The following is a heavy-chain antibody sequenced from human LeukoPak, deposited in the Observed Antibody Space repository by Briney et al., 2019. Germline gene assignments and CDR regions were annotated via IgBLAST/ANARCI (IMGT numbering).Heavy chain of an antibody. J-gene: IGHJ5*02. CDR1: TFTFRSYG. V-gene: IGHV3-23*01. CDR3: AKDPRGVTVAGPNWFDP. CDR2: ISGNGGST. D-gene: IGHD6-19*01. Sequence: GGSLRLSCAASTFTFRSYGMSWVRQAPGKGLELVSAISGNGGSTHYADSVKGRFTMSRANSKNTVYLQMNSLRAEDTAVYYCAKDPRGVTVAGPNWFDPWGQGTLVTVSS.